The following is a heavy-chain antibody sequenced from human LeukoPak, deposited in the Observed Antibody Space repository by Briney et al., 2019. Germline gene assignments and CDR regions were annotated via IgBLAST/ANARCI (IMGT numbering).Heavy chain of an antibody. Sequence: PGGSLRLSCAASGFTFSTFWMSWVRQAPGKGLAWVANIKEDGSEKYYVDSVKGPFTISRDNAKNSLYLQMNSLRAEDTAVYYCVRGRGYPIWFFDYWGQGSLVTVSS. V-gene: IGHV3-7*01. J-gene: IGHJ4*02. CDR2: IKEDGSEK. D-gene: IGHD3-3*01. CDR3: VRGRGYPIWFFDY. CDR1: GFTFSTFW.